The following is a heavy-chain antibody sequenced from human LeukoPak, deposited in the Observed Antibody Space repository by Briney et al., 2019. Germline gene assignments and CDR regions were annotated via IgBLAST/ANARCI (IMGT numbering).Heavy chain of an antibody. Sequence: GGSLRLSCAASGFTFSSYGMHWVRQAPGKGLEWVSVIWYDGSNKYYADSVKGRFTISRDDSKNALYLQMNSLRAEDTAVYYCARDQAVNYYGMDVWGKGTTVTVSS. D-gene: IGHD6-19*01. V-gene: IGHV3-33*01. CDR2: IWYDGSNK. CDR1: GFTFSSYG. CDR3: ARDQAVNYYGMDV. J-gene: IGHJ6*04.